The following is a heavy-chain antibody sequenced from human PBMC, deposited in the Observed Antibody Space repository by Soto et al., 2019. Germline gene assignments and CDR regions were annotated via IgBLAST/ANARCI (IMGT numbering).Heavy chain of an antibody. D-gene: IGHD1-26*01. CDR1: EFTFRIFA. J-gene: IGHJ6*02. V-gene: IGHV3-30-3*01. Sequence: QVHLVESGGGVVQPGSSLRLSCAASEFTFRIFAMHWLRQSPGMGLEWVAVISYDGSRKADSVKGRFTVSRDNSWNTLYLQMNSLRAEDTAIYYCARGDREDIEEVVGVRPGEYSMDVWGQGTTVTVSS. CDR3: ARGDREDIEEVVGVRPGEYSMDV. CDR2: ISYDGSRK.